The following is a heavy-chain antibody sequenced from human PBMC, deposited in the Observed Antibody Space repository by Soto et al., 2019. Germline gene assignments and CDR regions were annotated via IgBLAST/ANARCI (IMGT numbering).Heavy chain of an antibody. D-gene: IGHD5-12*01. CDR1: GGHLCRGGHS. V-gene: IGHV4-30-2*01. J-gene: IGHJ4*02. CDR2: IYHSGST. CDR3: ARAPATPPRNY. Sequence: SETLSLTCAVSGGHLCRGGHSWSWIRQPPGKGLEWIGYIYHSGSTYYNPSLKSRVTISVDRSKNQFSLKLSSLRSEDTAVYYCARAPATPPRNYWGQGTLVTVSS.